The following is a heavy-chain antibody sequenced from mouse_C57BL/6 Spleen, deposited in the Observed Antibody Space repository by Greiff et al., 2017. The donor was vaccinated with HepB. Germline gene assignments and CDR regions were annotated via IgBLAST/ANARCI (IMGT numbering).Heavy chain of an antibody. CDR3: ARSQAYYSNSFAY. CDR1: GYTFTDYY. J-gene: IGHJ3*01. CDR2: LGPGSGST. D-gene: IGHD2-5*01. Sequence: VQLQQSGAELVKPGASVKISCKASGYTFTDYYINWVKQRPGQGLEWIGKLGPGSGSTYYTEKFKGKATLTEDKSSSTAYKQLRSLKSEDSAVDFCARSQAYYSNSFAYWGHGTLVTVSA. V-gene: IGHV1-77*01.